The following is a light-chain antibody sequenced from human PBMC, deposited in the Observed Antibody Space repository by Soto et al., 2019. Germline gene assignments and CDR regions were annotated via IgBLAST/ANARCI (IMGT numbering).Light chain of an antibody. V-gene: IGKV3D-15*01. J-gene: IGKJ2*01. Sequence: EIVLTQSPATLSVSPGERAIFSCRASQSVGSNLAWYQQKPGQAPRLLIYGASTRATAIPARFSGSGSGTEFTLTINSLQSEDFAVYYCLQYDNWPPFTFGQGTKLEIK. CDR2: GAS. CDR3: LQYDNWPPFT. CDR1: QSVGSN.